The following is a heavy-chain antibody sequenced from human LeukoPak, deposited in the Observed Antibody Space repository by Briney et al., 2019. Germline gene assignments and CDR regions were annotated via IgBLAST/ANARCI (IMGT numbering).Heavy chain of an antibody. J-gene: IGHJ6*04. CDR1: GFTFSSYA. CDR2: ISGSGGST. Sequence: GGSLRLSCAASGFTFSSYAMSCVRQAPGKGLEWVSAISGSGGSTYYADSVKGRFTISRDNSKNTLYLQMNSLRAEDTAVYYCAKTGSTAPHYYGMDVWGKGTTVTVSS. D-gene: IGHD2-2*01. V-gene: IGHV3-23*01. CDR3: AKTGSTAPHYYGMDV.